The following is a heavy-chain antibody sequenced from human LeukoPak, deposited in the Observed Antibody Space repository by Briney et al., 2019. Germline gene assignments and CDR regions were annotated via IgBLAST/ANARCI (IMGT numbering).Heavy chain of an antibody. CDR3: AKGSYYDSSGSFYFDY. CDR2: ISGSGDDT. V-gene: IGHV3-23*01. J-gene: IGHJ4*02. CDR1: GFTFSSYA. D-gene: IGHD3-22*01. Sequence: GGSLRLSCAASGFTFSSYAMSWVRQAPGKGLEWVSGISGSGDDTYYADSVKGRFTISRDNSKNTLYVQVNSLGTEDTAAYYRAKGSYYDSSGSFYFDYWGQGTLVTVSS.